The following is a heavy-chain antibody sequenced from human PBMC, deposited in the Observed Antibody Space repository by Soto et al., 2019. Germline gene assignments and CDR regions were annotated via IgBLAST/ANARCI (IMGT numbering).Heavy chain of an antibody. J-gene: IGHJ4*02. Sequence: QVQLVEAGGGVVQLGRSLRLSCAASGFTFSRYGMHWVRQAPGKGLAWVAVISYDGSKTYYVDSVKGRFTVSRDNSKNTLYLQMSSLRAEDTAVYYFAKDLWSRSGPFDYWGQGTLVTVSS. CDR1: GFTFSRYG. V-gene: IGHV3-30*18. CDR3: AKDLWSRSGPFDY. D-gene: IGHD6-25*01. CDR2: ISYDGSKT.